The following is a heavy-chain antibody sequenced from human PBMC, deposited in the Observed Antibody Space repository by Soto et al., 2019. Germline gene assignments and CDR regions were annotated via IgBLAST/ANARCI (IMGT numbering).Heavy chain of an antibody. CDR1: GGTFSSYA. Sequence: GASVKVSCKASGGTFSSYAISWVRQAPGQGLEWMGGIIPIFGTANYAQKFQGRVTITADESTSTAYMELSSLRSEDTAVYYCARVRRITMVRGVIMDYYYGMDVWGQGTTVTVSS. CDR3: ARVRRITMVRGVIMDYYYGMDV. J-gene: IGHJ6*02. D-gene: IGHD3-10*01. V-gene: IGHV1-69*13. CDR2: IIPIFGTA.